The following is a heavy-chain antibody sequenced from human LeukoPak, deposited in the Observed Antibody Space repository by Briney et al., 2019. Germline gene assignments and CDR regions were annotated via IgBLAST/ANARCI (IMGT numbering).Heavy chain of an antibody. CDR2: ISYDGSNK. Sequence: PPGGSLRLSCAASGFTFTSYAMHWVRQAPGKGLEWVAVISYDGSNKYYADSVKGRFTISRDNSKNTVYLQMNSLRAEDTAVYYCARGDKVGSGWRGGYYFDYWGQGTLVTVSS. CDR3: ARGDKVGSGWRGGYYFDY. CDR1: GFTFTSYA. J-gene: IGHJ4*02. V-gene: IGHV3-30*01. D-gene: IGHD6-19*01.